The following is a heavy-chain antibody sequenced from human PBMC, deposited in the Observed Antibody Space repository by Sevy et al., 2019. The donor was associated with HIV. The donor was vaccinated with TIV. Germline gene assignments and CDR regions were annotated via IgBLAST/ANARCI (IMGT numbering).Heavy chain of an antibody. J-gene: IGHJ4*02. D-gene: IGHD4-17*01. CDR3: ARENADYINNFDY. Sequence: GGSLRLSCAASGFTFSSYWMSWVRQAPGKGLEWVANIKQDGSEKYYVDSVKGRFTISRDNAKNSLYLQMNSLRAEDTAVYYCARENADYINNFDYWGQGTLVTVSS. CDR2: IKQDGSEK. V-gene: IGHV3-7*01. CDR1: GFTFSSYW.